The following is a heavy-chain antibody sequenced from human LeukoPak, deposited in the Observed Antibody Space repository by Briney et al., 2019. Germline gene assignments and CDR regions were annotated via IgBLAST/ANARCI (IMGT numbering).Heavy chain of an antibody. CDR1: GFTVSSNY. Sequence: SGGSLRLSCAASGFTVSSNYMSWVRQAPGKGLEWVSVIYSGGSTYYADSVKGRFTISRDNSKNTLYLQMNSLRAEDTAVYYCARGPPYDSGSYYIVDYWGQGTLVTVSS. V-gene: IGHV3-53*01. D-gene: IGHD3-10*01. CDR3: ARGPPYDSGSYYIVDY. CDR2: IYSGGST. J-gene: IGHJ4*02.